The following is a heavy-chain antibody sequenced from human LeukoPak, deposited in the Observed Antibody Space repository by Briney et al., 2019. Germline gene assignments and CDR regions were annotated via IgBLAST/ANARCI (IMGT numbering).Heavy chain of an antibody. Sequence: GASVTVSFTASGYTFTIYYMHWVRQAPGQGLEWMGIINPSGGSTSYAQKFQGRVTMTRDMSTSTVYMVLSSLRSEDTAVYYCASDGDYWGQGTLVTVSS. CDR3: ASDGDY. J-gene: IGHJ4*02. CDR2: INPSGGST. CDR1: GYTFTIYY. V-gene: IGHV1-46*01.